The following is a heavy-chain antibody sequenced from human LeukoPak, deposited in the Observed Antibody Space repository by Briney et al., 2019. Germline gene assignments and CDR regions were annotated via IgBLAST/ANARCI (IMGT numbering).Heavy chain of an antibody. Sequence: SETLSLTCAVSGYSISSGYYWGWIRQPPGRGLEWIGSIYHSGSTYYNPSLKSRVTIPVDTSKNQFSLKLSSVTAADTAVYYCARAVVAATNWFDPWGQGTLVTVSS. CDR1: GYSISSGYY. CDR3: ARAVVAATNWFDP. V-gene: IGHV4-38-2*01. D-gene: IGHD2-15*01. CDR2: IYHSGST. J-gene: IGHJ5*02.